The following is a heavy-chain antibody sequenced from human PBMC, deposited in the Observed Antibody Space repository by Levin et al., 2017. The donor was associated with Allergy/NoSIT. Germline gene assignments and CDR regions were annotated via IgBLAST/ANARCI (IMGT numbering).Heavy chain of an antibody. CDR1: GFSLSTAGVG. Sequence: VSGPTLVKATETLTLTCSFSGFSLSTAGVGVGWIRQPPGKALEWLAVIYWDGDKRYSPSLECRLTLFKDSSKHLGVLTMSNMGPVDTGTYYCEQEILAAPVLGEIAVWGQGTMVTVSS. J-gene: IGHJ3*01. CDR2: IYWDGDK. D-gene: IGHD5-12*01. V-gene: IGHV2-5*02. CDR3: EQEILAAPVLGEIAV.